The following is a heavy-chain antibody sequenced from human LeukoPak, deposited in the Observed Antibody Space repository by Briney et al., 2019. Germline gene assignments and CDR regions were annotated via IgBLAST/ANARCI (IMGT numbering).Heavy chain of an antibody. Sequence: GGSLRLSCAASGFTFSASWMNWVRRAPGKGLEWVALIKQHGSEIYHADSVKGRFTISRDDAANSLYLQMYSLRVEDTAVYYCATDRGAYWGQGTLVTVSS. CDR3: ATDRGAY. CDR2: IKQHGSEI. V-gene: IGHV3-7*01. D-gene: IGHD3-10*01. J-gene: IGHJ4*02. CDR1: GFTFSASW.